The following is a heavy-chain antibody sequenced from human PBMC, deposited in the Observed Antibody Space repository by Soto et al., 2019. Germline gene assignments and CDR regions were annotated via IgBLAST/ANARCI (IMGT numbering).Heavy chain of an antibody. CDR3: AREVYYYGSGAFFDY. D-gene: IGHD3-10*01. CDR1: GGTFSSYT. J-gene: IGHJ4*02. V-gene: IGHV1-69*08. Sequence: QVQLVQSGAEVKKPGSSVKVSCKASGGTFSSYTISWVRQAPGQGLEWMGGIIPILGIANYAQKFQGRVTITADKSTSTAYMELSSLRSEDTAVYYCAREVYYYGSGAFFDYWGQGTLVTVSS. CDR2: IIPILGIA.